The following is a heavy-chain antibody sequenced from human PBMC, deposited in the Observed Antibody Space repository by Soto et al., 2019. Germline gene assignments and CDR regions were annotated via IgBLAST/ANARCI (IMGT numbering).Heavy chain of an antibody. J-gene: IGHJ3*01. CDR3: VVVGRTS. V-gene: IGHV3-72*01. D-gene: IGHD2-15*01. CDR2: SKNKANSYIM. Sequence: VQVVESGGGLVQPGGSLRLSCAVSGLNFIDYYFDWVRQSPGKGLEWVGRSKNKANSYIMEYAASVKGRFTISRDDSKNSVFLQMSSLKTEDTAVYYCVVVGRTSWGHGTTVTVPS. CDR1: GLNFIDYY.